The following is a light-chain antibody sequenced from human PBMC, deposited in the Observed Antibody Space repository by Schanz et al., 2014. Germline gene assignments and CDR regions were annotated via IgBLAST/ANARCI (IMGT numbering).Light chain of an antibody. Sequence: QSALTQPASVSGSPGQSITISCTGTSSDVGSYNLVSWYQQHPGKAPKLMIYEGTKRPSGVSNRFSGSKSANTASLTISGLQAEDEADYYCNSYAGSNNWVFGGGTKVTVL. J-gene: IGLJ3*02. V-gene: IGLV2-23*01. CDR3: NSYAGSNNWV. CDR2: EGT. CDR1: SSDVGSYNL.